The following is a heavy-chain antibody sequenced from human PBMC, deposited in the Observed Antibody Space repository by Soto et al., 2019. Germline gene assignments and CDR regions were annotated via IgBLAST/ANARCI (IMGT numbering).Heavy chain of an antibody. J-gene: IGHJ6*02. CDR1: GFTFGDYA. Sequence: GGSLRLSCTASGFTFGDYAMSWFRQAPGKGLEWVGFIRSKAYGGTTEYAASVKGRFTISRDDSKSIAYLQMNSLKTEDTAVYYCTRDVVPAANLPYYYYYGMDVWGQGTTVTVSS. CDR2: IRSKAYGGTT. V-gene: IGHV3-49*03. CDR3: TRDVVPAANLPYYYYYGMDV. D-gene: IGHD2-2*01.